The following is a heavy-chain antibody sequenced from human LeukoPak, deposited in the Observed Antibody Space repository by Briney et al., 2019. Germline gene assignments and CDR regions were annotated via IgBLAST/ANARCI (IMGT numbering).Heavy chain of an antibody. J-gene: IGHJ5*02. Sequence: SETLSLTCTVSGGSISSGDYYWSWIRQPPGKGLEWIGYIYYSGSTYYNPSLKSRVTISVDTSKNQFSLKLSSVTAADTAVYYCASSVIVGANIWFDPWGQGTLVTVSS. V-gene: IGHV4-30-4*08. CDR2: IYYSGST. D-gene: IGHD1-26*01. CDR1: GGSISSGDYY. CDR3: ASSVIVGANIWFDP.